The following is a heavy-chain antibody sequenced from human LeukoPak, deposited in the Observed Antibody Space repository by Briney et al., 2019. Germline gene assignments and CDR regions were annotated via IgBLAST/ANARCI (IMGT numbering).Heavy chain of an antibody. V-gene: IGHV3-11*04. CDR2: ISSSGSTI. CDR1: GFTVSSNY. D-gene: IGHD3-22*01. CDR3: AKGAEEGVVITSVYYYYMDV. J-gene: IGHJ6*03. Sequence: PGGSLRLSCAASGFTVSSNYTSWVRQAPGKGLEWVSYISSSGSTIYYADSVKGRFTISRDNAKNSLYLQMNSLKAEDTAVYYCAKGAEEGVVITSVYYYYMDVWGKGTTVTISS.